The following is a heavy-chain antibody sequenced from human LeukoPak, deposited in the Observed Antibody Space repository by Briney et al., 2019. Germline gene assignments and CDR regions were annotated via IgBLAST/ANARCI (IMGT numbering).Heavy chain of an antibody. D-gene: IGHD2-2*02. V-gene: IGHV4-30-4*08. CDR3: ARAPETYCSSTSCYRGYNWFDP. CDR1: GGSISSGEYY. J-gene: IGHJ5*02. CDR2: IYYSGST. Sequence: SETLSLTCTVSGGSISSGEYYWSWIRQPPGKGLEWIGYIYYSGSTYYNPSLKSRVTISVAKSKNQFSLKLSSVTAADTAVYYCARAPETYCSSTSCYRGYNWFDPWGQGTLVTVSS.